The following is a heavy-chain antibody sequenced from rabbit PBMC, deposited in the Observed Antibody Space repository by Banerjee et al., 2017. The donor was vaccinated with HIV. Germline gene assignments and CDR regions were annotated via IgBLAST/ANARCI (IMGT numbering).Heavy chain of an antibody. V-gene: IGHV1S7*01. CDR1: GFDLTNDY. J-gene: IGHJ4*01. D-gene: IGHD6-1*01. CDR2: IDPVFGST. Sequence: QSLEESGGDLVKPGASLTLSCKASGFDLTNDYMTWVRQAPGKGLEWIGYIDPVFGSTNYASWVNGRFTISSDNAQNTVDLQMNSLTAADTATYFCARGTYGYGGYAPNLWGPGTLVTVS. CDR3: ARGTYGYGGYAPNL.